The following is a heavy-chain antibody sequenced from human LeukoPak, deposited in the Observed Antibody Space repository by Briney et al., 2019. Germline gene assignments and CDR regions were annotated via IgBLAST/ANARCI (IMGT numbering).Heavy chain of an antibody. CDR2: INSDGSST. V-gene: IGHV3-74*01. Sequence: PGGSLRLSCAASGFTFSSYWMHWVRQAPGKGLVWVSRINSDGSSTSYADSVKGRFTISRDNAKNTLYLQMNSLRAEDTAVYYCAKNPRVDGIWFGEFWVDYWGQGTLVTVSS. J-gene: IGHJ4*02. D-gene: IGHD3-10*01. CDR3: AKNPRVDGIWFGEFWVDY. CDR1: GFTFSSYW.